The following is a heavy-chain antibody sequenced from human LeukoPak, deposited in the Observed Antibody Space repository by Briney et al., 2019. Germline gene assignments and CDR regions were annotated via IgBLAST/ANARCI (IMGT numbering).Heavy chain of an antibody. J-gene: IGHJ4*02. CDR3: ASRTGDGY. CDR2: IKEDESRT. CDR1: GFTFGNYW. Sequence: GGSLRLSCAASGFTFGNYWMSWVRQAPGKGLEWVANIKEDESRTYYVDSVKGRFAISRDNAKNSLYLQMNSLRAEDTAVYYCASRTGDGYWGQGTLVTVSS. V-gene: IGHV3-7*01. D-gene: IGHD7-27*01.